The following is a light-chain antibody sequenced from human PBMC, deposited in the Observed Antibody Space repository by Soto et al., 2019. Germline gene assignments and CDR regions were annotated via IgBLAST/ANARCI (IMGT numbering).Light chain of an antibody. J-gene: IGKJ1*01. CDR2: GAS. V-gene: IGKV3-15*01. CDR1: QAINNN. Sequence: VLTQAPDTLSVPPGERATLSCRASQAINNNVAWYQLKDGQVTRLLIYGASTRAADVPARVSGGGSGTEFTLTISSLQSEDFAEYHCQQYNNWPQTFGQGTKVDIK. CDR3: QQYNNWPQT.